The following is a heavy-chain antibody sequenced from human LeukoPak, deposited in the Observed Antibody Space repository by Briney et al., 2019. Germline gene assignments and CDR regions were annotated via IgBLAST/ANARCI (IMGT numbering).Heavy chain of an antibody. CDR2: IYYTGNT. CDR1: GGSISSYY. Sequence: PSETLSLTCTVSGGSISSYYWSWIRQPPGKGMEFIAYIYYTGNTYFNPSLKSRVTISVDTSKNQFSLKLSSVTAADTAVYYCARVLAAAGNNWFDPWGQGTLVTVSS. V-gene: IGHV4-59*12. J-gene: IGHJ5*02. CDR3: ARVLAAAGNNWFDP. D-gene: IGHD6-13*01.